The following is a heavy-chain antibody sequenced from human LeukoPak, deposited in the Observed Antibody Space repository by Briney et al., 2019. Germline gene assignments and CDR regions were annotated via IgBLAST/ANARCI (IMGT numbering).Heavy chain of an antibody. CDR3: AKMDSDYYIDF. V-gene: IGHV3-53*01. Sequence: AGGSLRLSCAASGFIVSSTYMNWVRQAPGKGLEWISVINSGGTTYYADSVKGRFTISRDDSNNMLLLQMNSLRAEDTALYYCAKMDSDYYIDFWGQGTLVTVSS. D-gene: IGHD3/OR15-3a*01. CDR1: GFIVSSTY. J-gene: IGHJ4*02. CDR2: INSGGTT.